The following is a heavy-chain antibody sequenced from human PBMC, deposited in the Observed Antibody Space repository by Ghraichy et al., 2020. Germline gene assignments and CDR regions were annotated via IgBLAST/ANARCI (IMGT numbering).Heavy chain of an antibody. D-gene: IGHD1-1*01. CDR2: IYYSGST. CDR1: GGSISSYY. J-gene: IGHJ6*02. Sequence: SETLSLTCTVSGGSISSYYWSWIRQPPGKGLEWIGYIYYSGSTNYNPSLKSRVTISVDTSKNQFSLKLSSVTAADTAVYYCARCRTGTLEFDPTYYYYGMDVWGQGTTVTVSS. CDR3: ARCRTGTLEFDPTYYYYGMDV. V-gene: IGHV4-59*01.